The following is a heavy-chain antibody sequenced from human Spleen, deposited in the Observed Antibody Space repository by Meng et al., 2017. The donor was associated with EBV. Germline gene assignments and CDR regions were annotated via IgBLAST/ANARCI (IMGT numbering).Heavy chain of an antibody. V-gene: IGHV1-18*01. CDR1: GYRFTRDG. Sequence: QVDLVQSGAWVKQPGASVEIPCKASGYRFTRDGISGVRQAPRQGLEWMGWISAYNGNRNYGQKLQGRVTMTTDTSTSTAYMELRSLRSDDTAVYYCARDLEDGDFDYWGQGTLVTVSS. J-gene: IGHJ4*02. CDR2: ISAYNGNR. CDR3: ARDLEDGDFDY. D-gene: IGHD5-24*01.